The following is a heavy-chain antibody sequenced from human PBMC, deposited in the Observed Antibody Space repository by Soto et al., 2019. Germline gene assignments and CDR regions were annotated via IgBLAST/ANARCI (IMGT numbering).Heavy chain of an antibody. Sequence: QVQLQQWGAGLLKPSETLSLTYAVYGGSFSGYYWSWIRQPPGKGLEWIGEINHSGSTNYNPSLKSGVTISVDTSKNQFSRKLSSVTAADTAVYYGARGGWITMIVVVRDAFDIWGQGTMVTVSS. CDR2: INHSGST. D-gene: IGHD3-22*01. CDR1: GGSFSGYY. J-gene: IGHJ3*02. V-gene: IGHV4-34*01. CDR3: ARGGWITMIVVVRDAFDI.